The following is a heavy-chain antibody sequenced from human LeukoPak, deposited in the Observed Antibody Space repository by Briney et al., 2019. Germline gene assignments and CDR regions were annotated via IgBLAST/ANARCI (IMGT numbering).Heavy chain of an antibody. CDR2: IYYSGST. D-gene: IGHD5-18*01. CDR1: GGSISSYY. CDR3: ARHRRGYSYAPFDY. J-gene: IGHJ4*02. Sequence: SETLSLTCTVSGGSISSYYWSWIRQPSGKGLEWIGYIYYSGSTNYNSSLKSRVTISVDTSKNQFSLKLSSVTAADTAVYYCARHRRGYSYAPFDYWGQGTLVTVSS. V-gene: IGHV4-59*08.